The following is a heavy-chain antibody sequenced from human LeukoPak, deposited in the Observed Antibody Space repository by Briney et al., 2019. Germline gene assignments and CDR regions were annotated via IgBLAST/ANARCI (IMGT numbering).Heavy chain of an antibody. D-gene: IGHD3-22*01. CDR1: GGSISSGGYS. CDR2: IYHSGST. CDR3: ARVRYYDSSGYYYDGGVFDY. V-gene: IGHV4-30-2*01. Sequence: SETLSLTCAVSGGSISSGGYSWRWIRQPPGKGLEWIGYIYHSGSTYYNPSLKSRVTISVDRSKNQFSLKLSSVTAADTAVYYCARVRYYDSSGYYYDGGVFDYWGQGTLVTVSS. J-gene: IGHJ4*02.